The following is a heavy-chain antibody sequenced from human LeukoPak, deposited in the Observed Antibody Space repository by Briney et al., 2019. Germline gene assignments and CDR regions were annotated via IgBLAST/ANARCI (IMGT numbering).Heavy chain of an antibody. Sequence: ASVKVSCKASGYTFTNYGIAWVRQAPGQGLEWMGRINTRSGDAQLAHSLQARVTMTTDTSTSTASMELGSLGSDDTAVYYCARDTDFSIDYWGQGSLVTVSS. D-gene: IGHD2/OR15-2a*01. CDR3: ARDTDFSIDY. J-gene: IGHJ4*02. CDR2: INTRSGDA. V-gene: IGHV1-18*01. CDR1: GYTFTNYG.